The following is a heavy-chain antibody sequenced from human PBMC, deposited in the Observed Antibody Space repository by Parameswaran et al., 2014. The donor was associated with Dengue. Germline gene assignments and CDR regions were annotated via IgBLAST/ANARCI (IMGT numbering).Heavy chain of an antibody. V-gene: IGHV1-18*01. CDR3: ARVSRYYDILSGYYKSGNQEGDWFDP. Sequence: SWVRQAPGQGLEWMGWISVYNGDTKYAQKFQGRVTMTTDTSTSTAYMELRSLRSDDTAVYYCARVSRYYDILSGYYKSGNQEGDWFDPWGQGTLVTVSS. D-gene: IGHD3-9*01. J-gene: IGHJ5*02. CDR2: ISVYNGDT.